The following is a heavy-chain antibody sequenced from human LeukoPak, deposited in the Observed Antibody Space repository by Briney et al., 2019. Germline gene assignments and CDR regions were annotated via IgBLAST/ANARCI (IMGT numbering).Heavy chain of an antibody. CDR2: ISAYNGIT. Sequence: ASVTVSCKASGYTFTNYGISWVRQAPGQGLEWMGWISAYNGITNYAQKFQGRVTITTDTSTSTAYMELRSMTSDDSAVYYCARDRSSSSYWGQGTLVTVSS. CDR3: ARDRSSSSY. CDR1: GYTFTNYG. D-gene: IGHD6-6*01. V-gene: IGHV1-18*01. J-gene: IGHJ4*02.